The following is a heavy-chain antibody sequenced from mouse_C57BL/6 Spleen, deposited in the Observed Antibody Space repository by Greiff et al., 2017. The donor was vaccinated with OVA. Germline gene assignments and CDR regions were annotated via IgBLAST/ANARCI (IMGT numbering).Heavy chain of an antibody. V-gene: IGHV5-16*01. CDR2: INYDGSST. D-gene: IGHD2-3*01. CDR3: ARDGDYDGYYGGFAY. CDR1: GFTFSDYY. Sequence: EVQLVESEGGLVQPGSSMKLSCTASGFTFSDYYMAWVRQVPEKGLEWVANINYDGSSTYYLDSLKSRFIISRDNAKNILYLQMSSLKSEDTATYYCARDGDYDGYYGGFAYWGQGTLVTVSA. J-gene: IGHJ3*01.